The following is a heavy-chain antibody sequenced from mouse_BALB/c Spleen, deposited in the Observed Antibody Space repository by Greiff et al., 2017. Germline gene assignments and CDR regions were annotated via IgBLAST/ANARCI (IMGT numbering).Heavy chain of an antibody. CDR2: ISSGGGT. CDR1: GFAFSSNA. Sequence: DVKLVESGGGLVKPGGSLKLSCAASGFAFSSNAMSWVRQTPEKRLEWVASISSGGGTNYPDSVKGGFTISRDNARNILYLQMSSMRSEDTAMYYWARGRRYDGGDYFDYWGQGTTLTVSS. CDR3: ARGRRYDGGDYFDY. J-gene: IGHJ2*01. D-gene: IGHD2-14*01. V-gene: IGHV5-6-5*01.